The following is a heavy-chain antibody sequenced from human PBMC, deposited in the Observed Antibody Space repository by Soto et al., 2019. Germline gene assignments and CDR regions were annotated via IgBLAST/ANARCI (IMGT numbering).Heavy chain of an antibody. J-gene: IGHJ6*02. CDR2: ISGSGAYT. V-gene: IGHV3-11*06. CDR1: GFIFSDY. D-gene: IGHD5-18*01. CDR3: ARSSGWRHVVGYKYGLDV. Sequence: PGGSLRLSCTGCGFIFSDYMTWIRQAPGKGLEWVSYISGSGAYTKYADSVRGRFTISRDNAKNSLWLQINSLRAEDTAVYYCARSSGWRHVVGYKYGLDVWGQGTTVIVSS.